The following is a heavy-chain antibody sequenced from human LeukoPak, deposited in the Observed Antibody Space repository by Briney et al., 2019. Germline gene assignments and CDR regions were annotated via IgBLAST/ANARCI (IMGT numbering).Heavy chain of an antibody. D-gene: IGHD2-2*01. CDR1: GGSISSSSYY. Sequence: SETLSLTCIVSGGSISSSSYYWGWIRQPPGKGLEWIGNFYYSGSTYYNPSLKSRVTISVDTSKNQFSLKLSSVTAADTAVYYCARGAYCSSTSCSSYYGMDVWGQGTTVTVSS. CDR2: FYYSGST. J-gene: IGHJ6*02. V-gene: IGHV4-39*01. CDR3: ARGAYCSSTSCSSYYGMDV.